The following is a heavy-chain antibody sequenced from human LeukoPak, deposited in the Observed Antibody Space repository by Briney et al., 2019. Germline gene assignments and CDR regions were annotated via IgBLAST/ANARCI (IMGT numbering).Heavy chain of an antibody. CDR2: ISGSGGST. Sequence: PGGSLRLSCAAPGFTFSSYGMSWVRQAPGKGLEWVSAISGSGGSTYYADSVKGRFTISRDNSKNTLYLQMNSLRAEDTAVYYCAKTPLLWGYYMDVWGKGTTVTISS. D-gene: IGHD3-10*01. J-gene: IGHJ6*03. CDR3: AKTPLLWGYYMDV. V-gene: IGHV3-23*01. CDR1: GFTFSSYG.